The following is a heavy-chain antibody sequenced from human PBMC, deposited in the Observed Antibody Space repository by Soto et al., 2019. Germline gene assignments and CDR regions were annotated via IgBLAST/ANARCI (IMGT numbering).Heavy chain of an antibody. CDR1: GGSISSYY. D-gene: IGHD3-3*01. CDR3: ARDHGDFWSQYSSYYYMDV. V-gene: IGHV4-59*01. CDR2: IYYSGST. J-gene: IGHJ6*03. Sequence: SETLSLTCTVSGGSISSYYWSWIRQPPGKGLEWIGYIYYSGSTNYNPSLKSRVTISVDTSKNQFSLKLSSVTAADTAVYYCARDHGDFWSQYSSYYYMDVWGKGTTVTVSS.